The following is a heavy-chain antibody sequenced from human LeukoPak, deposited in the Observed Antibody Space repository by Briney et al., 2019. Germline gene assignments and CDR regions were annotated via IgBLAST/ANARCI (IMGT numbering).Heavy chain of an antibody. CDR1: GFTFSSYS. V-gene: IGHV3-21*01. D-gene: IGHD2/OR15-2a*01. CDR2: ISSSSSYI. J-gene: IGHJ3*02. CDR3: ARDLLPQGGAFDI. Sequence: GGSLRLSCAASGFTFSSYSMNWVRQAPGKGLEWVSSISSSSSYIYYADSVKGRFTISRDNAKNSLYLQMNSLRAEDTAVYYCARDLLPQGGAFDIWGQGTMVTVSS.